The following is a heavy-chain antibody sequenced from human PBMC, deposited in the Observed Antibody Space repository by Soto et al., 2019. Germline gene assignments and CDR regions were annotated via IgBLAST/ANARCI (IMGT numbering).Heavy chain of an antibody. CDR2: MNPGSGDT. V-gene: IGHV1-8*01. Sequence: ASVKVSCKASGYSFTNNDVSWVRQATGQGLEWMGWMNPGSGDTGYAQKFQGRVTMTRDISIATAYMELSSLRSDDTAIYYCARMTTFGSLNWFDPWAQGTLVTVS. J-gene: IGHJ5*02. CDR1: GYSFTNND. D-gene: IGHD3-16*01. CDR3: ARMTTFGSLNWFDP.